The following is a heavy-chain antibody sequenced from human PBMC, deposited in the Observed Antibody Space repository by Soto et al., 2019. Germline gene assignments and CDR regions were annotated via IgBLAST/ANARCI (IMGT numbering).Heavy chain of an antibody. CDR3: ARVQGGRQFAGSLPTQKWFDS. J-gene: IGHJ5*01. CDR1: GYTFSSYD. CDR2: ISVHKGNT. V-gene: IGHV1-18*04. D-gene: IGHD2-15*01. Sequence: QVQLVQSGPEVKKPGASVKVSCKASGYTFSSYDFTWVRQAPGQGLEWMGWISVHKGNTNHALKFQGRVTMTTDTSTSKIYMELRSPRSDDTAVYYCARVQGGRQFAGSLPTQKWFDSWGQGTLVTVSS.